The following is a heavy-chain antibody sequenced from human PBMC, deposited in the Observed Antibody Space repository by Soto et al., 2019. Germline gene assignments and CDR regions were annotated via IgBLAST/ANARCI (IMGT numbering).Heavy chain of an antibody. Sequence: QVQLVESGGGVVQPGRSLRLSCAASGFTFSSYGMHWVRQAPGKGLEWEAVIWYDGSNKYYADSVKGRFTISRDNSKNTLYLQMNSLRAEDTAVYYCAREKGIEAAAGTFYWVYYYGMDVWGQGTTVTVSS. CDR3: AREKGIEAAAGTFYWVYYYGMDV. D-gene: IGHD6-13*01. J-gene: IGHJ6*02. CDR2: IWYDGSNK. V-gene: IGHV3-33*01. CDR1: GFTFSSYG.